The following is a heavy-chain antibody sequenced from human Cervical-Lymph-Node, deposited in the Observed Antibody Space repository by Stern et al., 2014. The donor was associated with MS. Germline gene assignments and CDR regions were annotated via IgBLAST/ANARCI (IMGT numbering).Heavy chain of an antibody. CDR1: GFTFSSYS. CDR2: ISSSSSYI. J-gene: IGHJ4*02. V-gene: IGHV3-21*01. D-gene: IGHD1-20*01. Sequence: EMQLVESGGGLVKPGGSLRLSCAASGFTFSSYSMNWVRPAPGKGLEWVSSISSSSSYIYYADSVKGRFTISRDNAKNSLYLQMNSLRAEDTAVYYCARDLLTGVWNYWGQGTLVTVSS. CDR3: ARDLLTGVWNY.